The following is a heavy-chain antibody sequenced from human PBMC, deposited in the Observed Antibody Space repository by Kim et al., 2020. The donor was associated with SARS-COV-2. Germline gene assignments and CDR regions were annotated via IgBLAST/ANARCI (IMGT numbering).Heavy chain of an antibody. CDR2: IYPGDSDT. V-gene: IGHV5-51*01. Sequence: GESLKISCKGSGYSFTSYWIGWVRQMPGKGLEWMGNIYPGDSDTRYSPSFQGQVTISADKSISTAYLQWSSLKASDTAMYYCARLVDYGDYLSWFDPWGQGTLLTVSS. CDR3: ARLVDYGDYLSWFDP. J-gene: IGHJ5*02. D-gene: IGHD4-17*01. CDR1: GYSFTSYW.